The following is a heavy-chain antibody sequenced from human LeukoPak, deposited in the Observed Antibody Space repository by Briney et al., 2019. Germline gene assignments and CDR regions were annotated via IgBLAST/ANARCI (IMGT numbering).Heavy chain of an antibody. V-gene: IGHV1-69*04. CDR3: ARANSEYYYDSSGYYYFDY. CDR2: IIPILGIA. J-gene: IGHJ4*02. Sequence: GGSLRLSCAASGFTFSSYAISWVRQAPGQGLEWMGRIIPILGIANYAQKFQGRVTITADKSTSTAYMELSSLRSEDTAVYYCARANSEYYYDSSGYYYFDYWGQGTLVTVSS. CDR1: GFTFSSYA. D-gene: IGHD3-22*01.